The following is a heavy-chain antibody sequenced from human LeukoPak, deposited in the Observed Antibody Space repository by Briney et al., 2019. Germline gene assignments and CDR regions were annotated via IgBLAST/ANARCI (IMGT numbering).Heavy chain of an antibody. D-gene: IGHD5-18*01. Sequence: PGGSLRLSCAASGFTFSSYGMHWVRQAPGKGLEWGAVISYDGSNKYYADSVKGRFTISRDNSKNTLYLQMNSLRAEDTAVYYCAKEKAAMVTVDAFDIWGQGTMVTVSS. V-gene: IGHV3-30*18. CDR3: AKEKAAMVTVDAFDI. CDR1: GFTFSSYG. CDR2: ISYDGSNK. J-gene: IGHJ3*02.